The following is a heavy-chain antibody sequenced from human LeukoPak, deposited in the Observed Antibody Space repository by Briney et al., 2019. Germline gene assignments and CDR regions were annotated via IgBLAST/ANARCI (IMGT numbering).Heavy chain of an antibody. CDR2: ISSSGSTI. V-gene: IGHV3-11*01. D-gene: IGHD1-7*01. CDR3: ARSLMNSVRPYYYYYYGMDV. Sequence: GGSLRLSCAASGFTFSDCYMSWIRQAPGKGLEWVSYISSSGSTIYYADSVEGRFAISRDNAKNSLYLQMNSLRAEDTAVYYCARSLMNSVRPYYYYYYGMDVWGQGTTVTVSS. CDR1: GFTFSDCY. J-gene: IGHJ6*02.